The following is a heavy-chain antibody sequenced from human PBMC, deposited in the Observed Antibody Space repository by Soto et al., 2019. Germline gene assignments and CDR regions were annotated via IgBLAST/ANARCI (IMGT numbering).Heavy chain of an antibody. J-gene: IGHJ5*02. CDR1: GFSFSDYY. CDR3: AKMSSTDSYDPVFFWGQGTLVTVSSGKGGLRAEDTAVYYCARDPTQKSVYPYNWFDP. CDR2: ISGSGTNI. D-gene: IGHD2-2*01. Sequence: GGSLRLSCSASGFSFSDYYMTWVRQAPGKGLEWISYISGSGTNIYYAGSVEGRFTISRDNARNSVHLQMNDLRGGDTARYFCAKMSSTDSYDPVFFWGQGTLVTVSSGKGGLRAEDTAVYYCARDPTQKSVYPYNWFDPWGQGTLVTVSS. V-gene: IGHV3-11*01.